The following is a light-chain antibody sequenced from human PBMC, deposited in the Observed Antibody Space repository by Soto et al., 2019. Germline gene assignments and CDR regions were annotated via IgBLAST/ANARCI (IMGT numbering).Light chain of an antibody. V-gene: IGKV3-20*01. J-gene: IGKJ4*01. CDR1: QSVSSSY. CDR2: AAS. Sequence: EIVLTQSPGTLSLSPGERATLSCRASQSVSSSYLAWYQRKPGQAPRLLIYAASNRAADIPDRFSGSGSGTDFTHSISRLEPEDLALYYCQQYGSLPLTFGGGTNLEI. CDR3: QQYGSLPLT.